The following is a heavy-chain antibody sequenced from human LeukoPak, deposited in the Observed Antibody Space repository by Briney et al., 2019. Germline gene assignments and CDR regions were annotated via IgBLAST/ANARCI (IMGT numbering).Heavy chain of an antibody. V-gene: IGHV3-11*06. CDR3: AIYRSYGDRDY. CDR1: GFAFSDYY. D-gene: IGHD4-17*01. CDR2: ISSSSTYT. J-gene: IGHJ4*02. Sequence: GGSLRLSCAASGFAFSDYYMSWIRQAPGKGLEWVSYISSSSTYTNYADSVKGRFTISRDNAKNSLYLQMNSLRAEDTAVYYCAIYRSYGDRDYWGQGTLVTVSS.